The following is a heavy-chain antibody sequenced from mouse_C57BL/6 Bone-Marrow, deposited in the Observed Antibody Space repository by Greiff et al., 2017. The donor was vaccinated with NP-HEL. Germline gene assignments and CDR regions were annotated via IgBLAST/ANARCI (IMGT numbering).Heavy chain of an antibody. CDR1: GFTFTDYY. Sequence: EVQLQESGGGLVQPGGSLSLSCAASGFTFTDYYMRWVRQPPGKALEWLGFIRNKANGYTTAYSASVKGRFTISRDNSQSILYLQMNALRAEDSATYYCARFITPMDDWGQGTSVTVSS. J-gene: IGHJ4*01. CDR2: IRNKANGYTT. CDR3: ARFITPMDD. V-gene: IGHV7-3*01.